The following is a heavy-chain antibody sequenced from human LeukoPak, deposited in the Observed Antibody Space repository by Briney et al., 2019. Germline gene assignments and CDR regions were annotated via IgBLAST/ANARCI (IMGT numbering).Heavy chain of an antibody. D-gene: IGHD3-9*01. CDR3: ARADRSLTGYYYFDY. Sequence: SETLSLTCTVSGGSISSSTYFWGWIRQPPGTGLEWIGSLYYGGSTSYHPSLKSRLAISLDTSKNQFYLRLSSVSAADTAVYYCARADRSLTGYYYFDYWGQGTLVTVSS. J-gene: IGHJ4*02. CDR2: LYYGGST. V-gene: IGHV4-39*07. CDR1: GGSISSSTYF.